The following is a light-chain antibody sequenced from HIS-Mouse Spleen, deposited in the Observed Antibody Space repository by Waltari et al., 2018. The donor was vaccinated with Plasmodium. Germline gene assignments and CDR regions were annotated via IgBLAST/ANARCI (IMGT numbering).Light chain of an antibody. Sequence: DIQMTQSPSSLSASVGERGTNTCQASQDISNYLNWYQQKPGKAPKLLIYDASNLETGVPSRFSGSGSGTDFTFTISSLQPEDIATYYCQQYDNLPYTFGQGTKLEIK. J-gene: IGKJ2*01. V-gene: IGKV1-33*01. CDR3: QQYDNLPYT. CDR2: DAS. CDR1: QDISNY.